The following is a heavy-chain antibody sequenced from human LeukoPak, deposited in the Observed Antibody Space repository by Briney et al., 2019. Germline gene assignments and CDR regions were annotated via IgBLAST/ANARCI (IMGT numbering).Heavy chain of an antibody. CDR1: GFTFSNAW. CDR3: ANGEVRGVLPAPPDH. Sequence: GGSLRLSCAASGFTFSNAWMSWVRQAPGKGLEWVSAISGSGGSTYYADSVKGRFTISRDNSKNTLYLQMNSLRAEDTAVYYCANGEVRGVLPAPPDHWGQGTLVTVSS. D-gene: IGHD3-10*01. J-gene: IGHJ4*02. CDR2: ISGSGGST. V-gene: IGHV3-23*01.